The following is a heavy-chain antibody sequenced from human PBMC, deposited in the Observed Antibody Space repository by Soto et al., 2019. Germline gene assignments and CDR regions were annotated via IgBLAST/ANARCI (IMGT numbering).Heavy chain of an antibody. CDR2: ISGYNGNT. CDR3: ARENFRASTFDY. V-gene: IGHV1-18*01. D-gene: IGHD2-2*01. J-gene: IGHJ4*02. CDR1: GYPFTSYA. Sequence: QVQLVQSGAEVKKPGASVKVSCKASGYPFTSYAISWVRQAPGQGLEWMGWISGYNGNTNYARKVQGRVPRTTGTSTSTAYMELRRLGSEDTAEYYRARENFRASTFDYWGQGTLVTVSS.